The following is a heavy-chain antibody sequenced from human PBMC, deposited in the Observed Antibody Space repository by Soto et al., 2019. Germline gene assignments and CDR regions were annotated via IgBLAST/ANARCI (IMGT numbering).Heavy chain of an antibody. V-gene: IGHV4-61*01. CDR3: ARASGEIIVVVPAAISFDY. CDR1: GGSVSSGSYY. Sequence: SETLSLTCTVSGGSVSSGSYYWSWIRQPPGKGLERIGYIYYSGSTNYNPSLKSRVTISVDTSKNQFSLKLSSVTAADTAVYYCARASGEIIVVVPAAISFDYWGQGTLVTVSS. CDR2: IYYSGST. D-gene: IGHD2-2*01. J-gene: IGHJ4*02.